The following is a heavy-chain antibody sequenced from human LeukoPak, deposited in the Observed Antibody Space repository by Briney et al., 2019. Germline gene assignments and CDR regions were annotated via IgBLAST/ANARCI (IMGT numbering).Heavy chain of an antibody. V-gene: IGHV4-59*08. D-gene: IGHD2/OR15-2a*01. CDR2: IHYSGST. CDR3: AGHHPRNTVDF. J-gene: IGHJ4*02. CDR1: GGSIRNYY. Sequence: SETLSLTCTVSGGSIRNYYWSWIRQSPGKGLEWIGYIHYSGSTKYSPSLRSRVDISVDMSKNQFSLKLSSVTAADTAVYYCAGHHPRNTVDFWGQGTLVTVSS.